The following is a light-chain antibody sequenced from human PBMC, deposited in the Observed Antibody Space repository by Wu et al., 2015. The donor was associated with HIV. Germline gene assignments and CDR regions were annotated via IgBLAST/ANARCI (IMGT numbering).Light chain of an antibody. CDR3: QQYNNWPPYT. Sequence: EIVMTQSPATLSVSPGERATLSCRASQSVSNYLAWYQQKPGQAPRLLIYGASTRATGIPARFSGGGSGTEFTLTISSMQSEDFAVYYCQQYNNWPPYTFGQGTKAGD. V-gene: IGKV3-15*01. CDR1: QSVSNY. J-gene: IGKJ2*01. CDR2: GAS.